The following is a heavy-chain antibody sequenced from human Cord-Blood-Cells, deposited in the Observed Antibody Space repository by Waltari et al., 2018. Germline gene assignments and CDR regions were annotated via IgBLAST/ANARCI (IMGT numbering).Heavy chain of an antibody. V-gene: IGHV1-69*09. CDR1: GGTFSSYA. CDR3: ARADIAARYFDY. Sequence: QVQLVQSGAEVKKPGSSVKVSCKASGGTFSSYAISWVRQAPGQGLEWMGRIIPILGIANSAPEFQGRVTITAYKSTSTAYMELSSLRSEDTAVYYCARADIAARYFDYWGQGTLVTVSS. CDR2: IIPILGIA. J-gene: IGHJ4*02. D-gene: IGHD6-6*01.